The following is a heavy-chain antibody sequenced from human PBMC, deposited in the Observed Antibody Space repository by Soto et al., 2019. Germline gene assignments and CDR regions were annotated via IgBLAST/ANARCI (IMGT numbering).Heavy chain of an antibody. Sequence: GESLKISCKGSGYSFAGYWITWVRQKPGKGLEWMGRIDPSDSQTYYSPSFRGHVTISATKSITTVFLQWSSLRASDTAMYYCARQIYDSDTGPNFQYYFDSSGQRTPVTVS. V-gene: IGHV5-10-1*01. CDR3: ARQIYDSDTGPNFQYYFDS. D-gene: IGHD3-22*01. CDR1: GYSFAGYW. J-gene: IGHJ4*02. CDR2: IDPSDSQT.